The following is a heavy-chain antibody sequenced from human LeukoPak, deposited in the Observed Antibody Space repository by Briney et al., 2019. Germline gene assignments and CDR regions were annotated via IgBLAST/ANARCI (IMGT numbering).Heavy chain of an antibody. CDR3: ARRSPLEWLSEQYYFDY. CDR2: IYSGGST. J-gene: IGHJ4*02. Sequence: GGSLRLSCAASGFTVSSNYMSWVRQAPGKGLEWVSVIYSGGSTYYADSVKGRFTISRDNPKNTLYLQMNSLRAEDTAVYYCARRSPLEWLSEQYYFDYWGQGTLVTVSS. CDR1: GFTVSSNY. V-gene: IGHV3-53*01. D-gene: IGHD3-3*01.